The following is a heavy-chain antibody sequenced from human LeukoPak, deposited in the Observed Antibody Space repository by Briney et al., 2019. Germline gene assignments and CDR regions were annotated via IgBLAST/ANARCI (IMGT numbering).Heavy chain of an antibody. J-gene: IGHJ5*02. V-gene: IGHV3-33*01. CDR3: ATQGPIDHGYKYYDSSGYYYL. CDR2: IWYDGSNK. CDR1: GFTFSSYG. D-gene: IGHD3-22*01. Sequence: GGSLRLSCAASGFTFSSYGMHWVRQAPGKGLEWVAVIWYDGSNKYYADSVKGRFTISRDNSNNTLYLQMNSLRAEDTAVYYCATQGPIDHGYKYYDSSGYYYLWGQGTLVTVSS.